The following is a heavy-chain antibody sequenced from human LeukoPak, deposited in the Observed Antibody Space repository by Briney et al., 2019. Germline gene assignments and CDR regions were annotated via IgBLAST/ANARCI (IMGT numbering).Heavy chain of an antibody. CDR1: GFTFSSYW. CDR2: IKQDGSEK. D-gene: IGHD5-12*01. J-gene: IGHJ6*02. Sequence: PGGSLRLSCAASGFTFSSYWMSWVRQAPGKGLEWVANIKQDGSEKYYVDSVKGRFTISRDNAKNSLYLQMNSLRAEDTAVYYCARVNRGYDPYYGMDVWGQGTTVTVSS. CDR3: ARVNRGYDPYYGMDV. V-gene: IGHV3-7*01.